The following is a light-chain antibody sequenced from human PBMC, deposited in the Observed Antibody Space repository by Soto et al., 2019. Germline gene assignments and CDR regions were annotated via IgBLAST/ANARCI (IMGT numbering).Light chain of an antibody. CDR3: QQCGTSGT. J-gene: IGKJ1*01. CDR1: QSVDRTY. Sequence: EVVLTQSPGTLSLSPGQRATLSCRASQSVDRTYLAWYQQKPGQAPRLLIYGASTRATGIPDRFSGSGSGTDFTLTISRLEPEDFAVYYCQQCGTSGTFGQGTKVEI. V-gene: IGKV3-20*01. CDR2: GAS.